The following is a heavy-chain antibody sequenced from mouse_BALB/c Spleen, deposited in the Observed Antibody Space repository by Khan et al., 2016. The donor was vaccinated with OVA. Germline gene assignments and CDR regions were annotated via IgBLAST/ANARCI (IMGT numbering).Heavy chain of an antibody. D-gene: IGHD2-1*01. CDR3: TRNGFGNYVSWDY. CDR2: IYPGNSDI. J-gene: IGHJ2*01. Sequence: EVQLQESGTVLARPGASVKMSCKASGYTFTSYWMHWVKQRPGQGLEWIGAIYPGNSDINYNQKFKGKAKLTAVTSTSTAYMELNSLKNEDSAVYYCTRNGFGNYVSWDYWGQGTTLTVSS. CDR1: GYTFTSYW. V-gene: IGHV1-5*01.